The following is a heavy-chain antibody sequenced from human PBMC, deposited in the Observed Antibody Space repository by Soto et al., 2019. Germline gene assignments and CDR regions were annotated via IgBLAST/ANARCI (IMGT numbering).Heavy chain of an antibody. J-gene: IGHJ4*02. CDR2: IWYDGSYK. V-gene: IGHV3-33*01. D-gene: IGHD6-19*01. CDR3: ARKGSGWTFDY. CDR1: GFTLSNYA. Sequence: PGGSLRLSCAASGFTLSNYAMHWVRQAPGKGLEWVAVIWYDGSYKYYADSVKGRFTISRDSSKNTLYLQVNSLRADDTARYYCARKGSGWTFDYWGQGTLVTVSS.